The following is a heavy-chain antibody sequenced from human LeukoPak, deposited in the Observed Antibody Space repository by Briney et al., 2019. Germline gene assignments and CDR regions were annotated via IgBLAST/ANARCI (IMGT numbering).Heavy chain of an antibody. D-gene: IGHD1-26*01. CDR1: VGSFSGYH. CDR2: VNESGGT. V-gene: IGHV4-34*01. CDR3: ARGQGATVPKVGKNCFDA. J-gene: IGHJ5*01. Sequence: SETLSLTCAVYVGSFSGYHWNWIRPPPGKGPEWIGEVNESGGTNINPSLRSRVILSVDTSMNQFSLKLIPVTAADTGVYYCARGQGATVPKVGKNCFDAWGHGTRVIVSP.